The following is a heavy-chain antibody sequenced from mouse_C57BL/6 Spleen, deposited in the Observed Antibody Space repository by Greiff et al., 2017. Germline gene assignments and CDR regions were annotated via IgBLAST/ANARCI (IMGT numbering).Heavy chain of an antibody. CDR2: ISSGSSTI. CDR1: GFTFSDYG. J-gene: IGHJ3*01. V-gene: IGHV5-17*01. CDR3: ARGYYGNYLWFAY. Sequence: EVKLVESGGGLVKPGGSLKLSCAASGFTFSDYGMHWVRQAPEKGLEWVAYISSGSSTIYYADTVKGRFTISRDNAKNTLSLQMTSLRSEDTAMYYGARGYYGNYLWFAYWGQGTLVTVSA. D-gene: IGHD2-1*01.